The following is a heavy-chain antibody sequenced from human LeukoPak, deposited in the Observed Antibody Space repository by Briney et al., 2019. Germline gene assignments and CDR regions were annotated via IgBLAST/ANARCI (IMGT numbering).Heavy chain of an antibody. V-gene: IGHV3-23*01. Sequence: GGSLRLSCAASGFTFSSYALSWVRQAPGKGLEWVSTISATGGGAYYADSVKGRFTISRDNSKDTLSLQMNTLRAEDTAVYYCAKDVRRAEYCSGTTCYTSSFDYWGQGTLVTVSS. J-gene: IGHJ4*02. CDR1: GFTFSSYA. CDR3: AKDVRRAEYCSGTTCYTSSFDY. CDR2: ISATGGGA. D-gene: IGHD2-2*02.